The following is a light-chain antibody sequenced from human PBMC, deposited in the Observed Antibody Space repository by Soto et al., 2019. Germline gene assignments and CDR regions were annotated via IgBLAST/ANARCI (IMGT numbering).Light chain of an antibody. Sequence: IQLTQSPSSLSASVGDRFTITCLAIQGISSYLGWYQQKPGKAPNLLIYGASTLHSGVPSRFRGGGSGTDFTLTISSLQPEDFEVYYCQQYNNWPITFGQGTRLEIK. CDR3: QQYNNWPIT. J-gene: IGKJ5*01. V-gene: IGKV1-9*01. CDR1: QGISSY. CDR2: GAS.